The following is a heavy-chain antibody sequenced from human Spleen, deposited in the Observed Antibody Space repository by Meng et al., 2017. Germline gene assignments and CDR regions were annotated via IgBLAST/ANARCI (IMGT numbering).Heavy chain of an antibody. V-gene: IGHV6-1*01. CDR3: ARQEGAFDY. Sequence: QIQLKQSGPGLVKPPHTLPINCAISGDSVSSNSAAWNWLRQSPSRGLEWLGRIYYRSKWYNDYAVSVKSRITINPDTSKNQFSLQLNSVTPEDTAVYYCARQEGAFDYWGQGTLVTVSS. J-gene: IGHJ4*02. D-gene: IGHD3-16*01. CDR2: IYYRSKWYN. CDR1: GDSVSSNSAA.